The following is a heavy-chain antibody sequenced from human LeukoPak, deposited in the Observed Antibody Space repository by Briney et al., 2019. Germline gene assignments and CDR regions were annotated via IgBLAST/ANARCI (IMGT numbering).Heavy chain of an antibody. CDR1: GVSVSTSY. J-gene: IGHJ3*01. CDR3: ARGLPVFV. D-gene: IGHD4-11*01. V-gene: IGHV3-66*01. CDR2: IYPNGNT. Sequence: GGSLRLSCVVSGVSVSTSYMSWVRQGPGKGRVGGSVIYPNGNTYWADSVKGRLTTSRDNSKNTLYLQMNSLRAEDTAVYYCARGLPVFVWGQGKVVTVSS.